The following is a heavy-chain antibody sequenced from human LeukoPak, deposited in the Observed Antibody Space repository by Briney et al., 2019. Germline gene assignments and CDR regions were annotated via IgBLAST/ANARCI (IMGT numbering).Heavy chain of an antibody. V-gene: IGHV1-18*01. CDR1: GYTFTSYG. D-gene: IGHD2-2*01. J-gene: IGHJ4*02. CDR3: ARGRAVVPAARAYYFDY. CDR2: ISAYNGNT. Sequence: VASVRVSCKASGYTFTSYGISWVRQAPGQGLEWMGWISAYNGNTNYAQKLQGRVTMTTDTSTSTAYMELRSLRSDDTAVYYCARGRAVVPAARAYYFDYWGQGTLVTVSS.